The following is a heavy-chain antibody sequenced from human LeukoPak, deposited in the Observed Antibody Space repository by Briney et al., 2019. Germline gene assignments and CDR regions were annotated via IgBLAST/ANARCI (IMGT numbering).Heavy chain of an antibody. CDR2: IVVGSGVT. V-gene: IGHV1-58*02. CDR1: GFTFTSSA. Sequence: GASVKVSCKASGFTFTSSAMQWVRQARGQRLEWIGWIVVGSGVTNYAQKFQERVTITRDMSTSTAYMELSSLRSEDTAVYYCAAIGLIDYYGMDVWGQGTTVTVSS. CDR3: AAIGLIDYYGMDV. D-gene: IGHD3-16*01. J-gene: IGHJ6*02.